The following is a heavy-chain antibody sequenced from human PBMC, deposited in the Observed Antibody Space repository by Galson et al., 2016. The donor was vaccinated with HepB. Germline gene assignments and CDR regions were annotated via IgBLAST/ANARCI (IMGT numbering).Heavy chain of an antibody. CDR3: VRQQLHGDGRTHFDF. J-gene: IGHJ4*02. V-gene: IGHV5-51*01. D-gene: IGHD5-24*01. CDR1: EYSFVRYW. Sequence: QSGAEVKKPGESLKISCQGSEYSFVRYWIGWVRQMPGKGLEWVGIMYPGNSETRYSPSFRGQVTISADNSISTAYLHWSSLKASDTAIYYCVRQQLHGDGRTHFDFWGQGTLVTVS. CDR2: MYPGNSET.